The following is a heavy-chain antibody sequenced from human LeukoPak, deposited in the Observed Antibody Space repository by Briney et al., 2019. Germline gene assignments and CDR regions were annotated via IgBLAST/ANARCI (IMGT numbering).Heavy chain of an antibody. V-gene: IGHV4-34*01. J-gene: IGHJ4*02. Sequence: SETLSLTCTVSGGSISSYYWSWIRQPPGKGLEWIGEINHSGSTNYNPSLKSRVTISVDTSKNQFSLKLSSVTAADTAVYYCASNSGGWLGWGQGTLVTVSS. D-gene: IGHD5-12*01. CDR2: INHSGST. CDR1: GGSISSYY. CDR3: ASNSGGWLG.